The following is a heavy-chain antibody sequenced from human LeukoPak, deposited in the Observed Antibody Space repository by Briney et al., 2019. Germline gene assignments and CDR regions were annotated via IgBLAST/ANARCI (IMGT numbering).Heavy chain of an antibody. J-gene: IGHJ4*02. CDR1: GFRFSDYY. CDR2: IKQDGSEK. Sequence: GGSLRLSCVASGFRFSDYYMSWVRQAPGKGLEWVANIKQDGSEKYYVDSVKGRFTISRDNAKNSLYLQMNSLRVEDTAVYYCARDGQQLGFWGQGTLVIVSS. CDR3: ARDGQQLGF. D-gene: IGHD6-13*01. V-gene: IGHV3-7*04.